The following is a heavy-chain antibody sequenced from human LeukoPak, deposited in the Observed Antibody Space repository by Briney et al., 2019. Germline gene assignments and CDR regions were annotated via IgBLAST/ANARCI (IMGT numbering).Heavy chain of an antibody. D-gene: IGHD5-18*01. J-gene: IGHJ6*02. Sequence: SETLSLTCTVSGGSISSYYWSWIRQPPGKGLEWIGYIYYSGSTNYNPSLKSRVTTSVDTSKNQFSLKLSSVTAADTAVYYCARDRRGYSYGFDDYYYYGMDVWGQGTTVTVSS. CDR3: ARDRRGYSYGFDDYYYYGMDV. CDR2: IYYSGST. V-gene: IGHV4-59*01. CDR1: GGSISSYY.